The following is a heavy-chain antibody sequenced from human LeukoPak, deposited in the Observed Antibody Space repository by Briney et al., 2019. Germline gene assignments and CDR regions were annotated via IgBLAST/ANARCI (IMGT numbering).Heavy chain of an antibody. CDR3: ARDLDGSGSYFSRRYFDY. V-gene: IGHV4-59*12. CDR2: IYYSGST. J-gene: IGHJ4*02. Sequence: SETLSLTCTVSGGSISSYYWSWIRQPPGKGLEWIGYIYYSGSTNYNPSLKSRVTISVDTSKNQFSLKLSSVTAADTAVYYCARDLDGSGSYFSRRYFDYWGQGTQVTVSS. D-gene: IGHD3-10*01. CDR1: GGSISSYY.